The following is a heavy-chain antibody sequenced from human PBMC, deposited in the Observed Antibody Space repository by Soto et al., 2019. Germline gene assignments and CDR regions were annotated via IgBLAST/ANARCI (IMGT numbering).Heavy chain of an antibody. D-gene: IGHD7-27*01. CDR3: ARKAWVRFDH. V-gene: IGHV4-4*02. CDR2: VFHTGDT. CDR1: GDSISSSVW. J-gene: IGHJ4*02. Sequence: SETLSLTCAVSGDSISSSVWWTWVRQPPGKGLEWIGEVFHTGDTYFNPSLRSRVAMSVDKSTNEFSLKVTSVTAADTAIYYCARKAWVRFDHWGQGALGTVSS.